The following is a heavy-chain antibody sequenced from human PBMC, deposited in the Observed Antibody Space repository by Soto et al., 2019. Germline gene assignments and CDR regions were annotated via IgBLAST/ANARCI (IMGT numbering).Heavy chain of an antibody. Sequence: GGSLRLSCAASGFTFSNAWMNWVRQAPGKGLEWVGRIKSKTDGGTTDYAAPVKGRFTISRDDSKNTLYLQMNSLKTEDTAVYYCTTDIGASYYYGSGSRYYGMDVWGQGTTVTVSS. CDR2: IKSKTDGGTT. V-gene: IGHV3-15*07. J-gene: IGHJ6*02. CDR1: GFTFSNAW. D-gene: IGHD3-10*01. CDR3: TTDIGASYYYGSGSRYYGMDV.